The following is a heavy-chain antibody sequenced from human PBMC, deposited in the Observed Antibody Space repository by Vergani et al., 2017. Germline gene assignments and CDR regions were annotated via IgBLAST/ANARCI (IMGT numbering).Heavy chain of an antibody. CDR1: GFTSSYYG. J-gene: IGHJ1*01. D-gene: IGHD1-1*01. CDR2: ISYDGTQK. V-gene: IGHV3-30*03. Sequence: QVHLVESGGGVVQPGRSLILSCVVSGFTSSYYGMHWVRQAPGKGLEWVAVISYDGTQKYYADSVKGRFTISRDNSKSTLYLQMNNLRTEDTAEYYCATKXCGTPGCQIGYFREWGQGTLVTVSS. CDR3: ATKXCGTPGCQIGYFRE.